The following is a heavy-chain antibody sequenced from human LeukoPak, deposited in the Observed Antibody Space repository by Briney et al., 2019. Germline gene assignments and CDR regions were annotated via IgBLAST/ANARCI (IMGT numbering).Heavy chain of an antibody. CDR3: ARGRIVGTNANYYYYGMNV. D-gene: IGHD1-7*01. CDR2: INPNSGGT. J-gene: IGHJ6*02. Sequence: ASVKASCKASGYIFTGYYMHWVRQAPGQGLEWMGWINPNSGGTNYAQKFQGRVTTTRDTSITTVYMELTRLRFDDTAVYYCARGRIVGTNANYYYYGMNVWGQGTTVTVSS. CDR1: GYIFTGYY. V-gene: IGHV1-2*02.